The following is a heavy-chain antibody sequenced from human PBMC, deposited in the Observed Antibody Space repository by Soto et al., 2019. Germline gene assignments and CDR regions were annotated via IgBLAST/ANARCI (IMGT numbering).Heavy chain of an antibody. CDR2: IFYSGSA. CDR3: ARVTGSSYTP. D-gene: IGHD5-18*01. V-gene: IGHV4-39*01. Sequence: SETLSLTCTVSGGSISSSSYYWGWIRQPPERGLQWIGHIFYSGSAYYNPSLKSRVTMSVDTSKNQFSLKLNSVTAADTAVYYCARVTGSSYTPWSQGTLVTVSS. CDR1: GGSISSSSYY. J-gene: IGHJ5*02.